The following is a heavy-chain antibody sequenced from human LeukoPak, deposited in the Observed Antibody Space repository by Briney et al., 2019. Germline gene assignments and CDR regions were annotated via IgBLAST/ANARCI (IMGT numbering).Heavy chain of an antibody. V-gene: IGHV1-2*02. CDR1: GYTFTGYY. Sequence: EASVKVSCKASGYTFTGYYMHWVRQAPGQGLEWMGWINPNSGGTNYAQKFQGRVTMTRDTSISTAYMELSRLRSDDTAVYYCARGGVAARPGYYYYYMDVWGKGTTVTVSS. CDR2: INPNSGGT. D-gene: IGHD6-6*01. J-gene: IGHJ6*03. CDR3: ARGGVAARPGYYYYYMDV.